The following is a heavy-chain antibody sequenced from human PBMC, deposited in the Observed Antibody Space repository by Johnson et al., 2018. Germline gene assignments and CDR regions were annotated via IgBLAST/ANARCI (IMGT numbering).Heavy chain of an antibody. J-gene: IGHJ6*02. D-gene: IGHD2/OR15-2a*01. CDR3: ASGEYTGMDCMDV. CDR2: MWYDGSDN. Sequence: QVQLQESGGGVVQPGRSLRLSCGASGFTLSNYAMYWVRQAHGKGLEWVAVMWYDGSDNYYADSLKGRFTISRDNSKNTLYLQMNSLRAEDTAGYYWASGEYTGMDCMDVWGQGTTVTVSS. CDR1: GFTLSNYA. V-gene: IGHV3-33*01.